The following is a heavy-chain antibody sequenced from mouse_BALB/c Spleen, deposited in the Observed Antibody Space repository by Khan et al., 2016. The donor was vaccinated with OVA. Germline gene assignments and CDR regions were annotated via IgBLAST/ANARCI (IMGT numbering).Heavy chain of an antibody. J-gene: IGHJ2*01. CDR1: GFTFSRFG. CDR3: ARDSYFDY. Sequence: EVELVESGGGLVQPGGSRKLSCAASGFTFSRFGMHWVRQAPEKGLEWVAYISSGSSTIYYADTVKGRFTISRDNTKNSLFLQMTILRSEDTAMYYCARDSYFDYWGQGTTLTVSS. CDR2: ISSGSSTI. V-gene: IGHV5-17*02.